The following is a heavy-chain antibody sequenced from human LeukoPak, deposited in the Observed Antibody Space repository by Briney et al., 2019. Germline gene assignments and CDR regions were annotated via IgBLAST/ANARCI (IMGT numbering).Heavy chain of an antibody. CDR3: ARGGGLDV. D-gene: IGHD3-16*01. Sequence: TGGSLGLSCAASGFTFSSYWMNWARQAPGKGLERVASINHNGNVNYYVDSVKGRFTISRDNAKNSLYLQMSNLRAEDTAVYFCARGGGLDVWGQGATVTVSS. J-gene: IGHJ6*02. V-gene: IGHV3-7*03. CDR1: GFTFSSYW. CDR2: INHNGNVN.